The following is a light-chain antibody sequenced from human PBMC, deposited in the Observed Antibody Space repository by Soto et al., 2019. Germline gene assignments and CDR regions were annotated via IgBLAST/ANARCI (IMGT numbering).Light chain of an antibody. CDR1: QTVRNNY. CDR2: DAS. Sequence: EFVLTQSPGTLSLSPGERATLSCRASQTVRNNYLAWYQQKPGQAPRLLIYDASSRATDIPDRFSGGGSGTDFALTSSRLEPEEFAVYYCQQFRSDPLTVGGGTKVDSK. V-gene: IGKV3-20*01. CDR3: QQFRSDPLT. J-gene: IGKJ4*01.